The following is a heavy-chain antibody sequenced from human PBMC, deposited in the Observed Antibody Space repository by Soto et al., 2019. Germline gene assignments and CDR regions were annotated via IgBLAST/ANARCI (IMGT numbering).Heavy chain of an antibody. CDR2: IYYSGST. CDR1: GGSISSYY. J-gene: IGHJ5*02. V-gene: IGHV4-59*08. Sequence: SETLSLTCTVSGGSISSYYWSWIRQPPGKGLEWIGYIYYSGSTNYNPSLKSRVTISVDTSKNQFSLKLSSVTAADTAVYYCARGPRAYWFDPWGQGTLVTVSS. CDR3: ARGPRAYWFDP.